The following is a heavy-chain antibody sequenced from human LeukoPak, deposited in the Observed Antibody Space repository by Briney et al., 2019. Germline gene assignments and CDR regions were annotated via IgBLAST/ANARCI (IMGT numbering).Heavy chain of an antibody. D-gene: IGHD3-22*01. CDR2: MCGTAGCT. Sequence: GGSLRLSCQASGFTFYMYAMSWVRQAPGKGLEWVASMCGTAGCTFYPDSVKGRFTISRDNSKSVLYLRMNSLTAEDTAIYYCAKDRPNFHENSGHYYRRDGDSWGQGTLVTVSS. CDR1: GFTFYMYA. CDR3: AKDRPNFHENSGHYYRRDGDS. J-gene: IGHJ5*01. V-gene: IGHV3-23*01.